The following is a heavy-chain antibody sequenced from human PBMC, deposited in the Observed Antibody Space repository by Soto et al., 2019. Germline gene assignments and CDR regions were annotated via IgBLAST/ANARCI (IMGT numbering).Heavy chain of an antibody. CDR1: GYTFTSYA. CDR2: INTNTGNP. CDR3: TTDDIVVVPAAMPRDY. J-gene: IGHJ4*02. D-gene: IGHD2-2*01. V-gene: IGHV7-4-1*02. Sequence: GASVKVSCKASGYTFTSYAMNWVRQAPGQGLEWMGWINTNTGNPTYAQGFTGRFVFSLDTSVSTAYLQMNSLKTEDTAVYYCTTDDIVVVPAAMPRDYWGQGTLVTVSS.